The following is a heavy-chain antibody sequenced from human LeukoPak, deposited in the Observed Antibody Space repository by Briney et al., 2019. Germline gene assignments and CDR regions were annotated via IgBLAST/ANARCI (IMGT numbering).Heavy chain of an antibody. CDR3: ARDRVICSGGSCYSGLGANWFDP. D-gene: IGHD2-15*01. Sequence: SVKVSCKASGGTFSSYAISWVRQAPGQGLEWMGGIIPIFGTANYAQKFQGRVTITADKSTSTAYMELSSLRSEDTAVYYCARDRVICSGGSCYSGLGANWFDPWGQGTLVTVSS. V-gene: IGHV1-69*06. CDR1: GGTFSSYA. CDR2: IIPIFGTA. J-gene: IGHJ5*02.